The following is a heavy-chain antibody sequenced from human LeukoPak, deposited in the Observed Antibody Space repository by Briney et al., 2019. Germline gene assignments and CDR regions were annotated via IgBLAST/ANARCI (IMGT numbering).Heavy chain of an antibody. V-gene: IGHV1-2*02. J-gene: IGHJ6*02. D-gene: IGHD6-13*01. CDR1: GYTFTGYY. Sequence: ASVKVSCKASGYTFTGYYMHWVRQAPGQGLERMGWINPNSGGTNYAQKFQGRVTMTRDTSISTAYMELSRLRSDDTAVYYCARVRIAAAGPYYYYGMDVWGQGTTVTVSS. CDR3: ARVRIAAAGPYYYYGMDV. CDR2: INPNSGGT.